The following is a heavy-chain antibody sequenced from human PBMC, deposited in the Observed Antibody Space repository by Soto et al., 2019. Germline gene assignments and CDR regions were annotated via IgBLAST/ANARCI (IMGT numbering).Heavy chain of an antibody. CDR1: GYTFTSYA. CDR3: ARDLSMGYDFRSGYYSPGPIDY. Sequence: ASVKVSCKASGYTFTSYALHWVRQATGQRLEWMGWINAGNGNTKYSQKFQGRVTITRDTSASTAYMELSSLRSEDTAVYYCARDLSMGYDFRSGYYSPGPIDYWGQGTLITVSS. CDR2: INAGNGNT. V-gene: IGHV1-3*01. J-gene: IGHJ4*02. D-gene: IGHD3-3*01.